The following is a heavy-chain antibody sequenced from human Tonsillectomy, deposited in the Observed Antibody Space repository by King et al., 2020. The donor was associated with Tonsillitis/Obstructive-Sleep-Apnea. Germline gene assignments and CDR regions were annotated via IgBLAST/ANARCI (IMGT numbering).Heavy chain of an antibody. CDR3: ARIIPGGYLTTYYYYYYMDV. D-gene: IGHD5-12*01. CDR2: ISSSGGTI. J-gene: IGHJ6*03. Sequence: VQLVESGGGLVQPGGSLRLSCAASGFTFSSYEMNWVRQAPGKGLEWVSYISSSGGTISYADSVKGRFTVSRDNAQSSLYLQMNSLRAEDTAVYYCARIIPGGYLTTYYYYYYMDVWGKGTTVTVSS. CDR1: GFTFSSYE. V-gene: IGHV3-48*03.